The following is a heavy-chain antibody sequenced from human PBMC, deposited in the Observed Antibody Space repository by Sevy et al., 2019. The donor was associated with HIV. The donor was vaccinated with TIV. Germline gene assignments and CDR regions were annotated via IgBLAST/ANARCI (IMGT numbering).Heavy chain of an antibody. CDR1: GASISSSSYY. J-gene: IGHJ4*02. V-gene: IGHV4-39*01. Sequence: SETLSLTCTVSGASISSSSYYWGWIRQPPGKGLEWIGSIYYSGSTYHNPSLQSRVTISEDASTNQFSLNLSSVTAADTAVYYRVCGSYYHFDYWGQGTLVTVSS. CDR3: VCGSYYHFDY. CDR2: IYYSGST. D-gene: IGHD1-26*01.